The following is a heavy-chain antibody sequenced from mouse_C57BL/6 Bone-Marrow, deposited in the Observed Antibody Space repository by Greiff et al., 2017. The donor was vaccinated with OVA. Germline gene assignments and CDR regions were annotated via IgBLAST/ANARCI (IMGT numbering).Heavy chain of an antibody. CDR1: GYTFTSYG. J-gene: IGHJ2*01. D-gene: IGHD1-1*01. Sequence: VQLQQSGAELARPGASVKLSCKASGYTFTSYGISWVKQRTGPGLEWIGELYPRSGNTYYNEKFTGKATLTADKSSSTAYMELSTLPSEDSAVYVCAREGRWGIDNGSLYYFGYWGQGTTLTVSS. V-gene: IGHV1-81*01. CDR3: AREGRWGIDNGSLYYFGY. CDR2: LYPRSGNT.